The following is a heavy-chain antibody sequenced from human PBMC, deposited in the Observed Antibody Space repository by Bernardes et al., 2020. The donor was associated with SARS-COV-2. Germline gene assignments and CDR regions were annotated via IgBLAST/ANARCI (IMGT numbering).Heavy chain of an antibody. Sequence: GGSLRLSCVASGFTFRSYGIDWIRQAPGKGLEWVSYISSSSATIYYADSVKGRFTISRDNAKNSLYLQLNSLTDEDTAMYYCARALASTYSSGWYYENGFDYWGQGTLVTVSS. CDR2: ISSSSATI. D-gene: IGHD6-19*01. CDR3: ARALASTYSSGWYYENGFDY. CDR1: GFTFRSYG. J-gene: IGHJ4*02. V-gene: IGHV3-48*02.